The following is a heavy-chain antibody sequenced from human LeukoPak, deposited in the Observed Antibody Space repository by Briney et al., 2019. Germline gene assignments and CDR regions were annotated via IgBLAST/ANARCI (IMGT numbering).Heavy chain of an antibody. CDR3: ARRITGTPPDY. CDR2: ISGSGGST. D-gene: IGHD1-20*01. CDR1: GFTFSSYA. Sequence: GGSLRLSCAASGFTFSSYAMCWVRQAPGKGLEWVSAISGSGGSTYYADSVKGRFTISRDNSKNTPYLQMNSLRAEDTAVYYCARRITGTPPDYWGQGTLVTVSS. V-gene: IGHV3-23*01. J-gene: IGHJ4*02.